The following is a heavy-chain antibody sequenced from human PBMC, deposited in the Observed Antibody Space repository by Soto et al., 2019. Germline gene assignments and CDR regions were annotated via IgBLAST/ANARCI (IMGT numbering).Heavy chain of an antibody. CDR3: AITHLRFGEHHY. V-gene: IGHV1-8*01. CDR1: GYTFTSYD. D-gene: IGHD3-10*01. CDR2: MNPNSCNT. J-gene: IGHJ4*02. Sequence: QVQLVQSGAEVKKPGASVKVSCKASGYTFTSYDINWVRQATGQGLEWMGWMNPNSCNTGYAQKFQGRVTMTRNTSISTAYMDLSSLRYEDTAVYYCAITHLRFGEHHYLRQGTLVTVSS.